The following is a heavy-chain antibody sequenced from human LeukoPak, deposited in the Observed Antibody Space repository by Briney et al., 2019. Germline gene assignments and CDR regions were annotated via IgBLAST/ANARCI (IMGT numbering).Heavy chain of an antibody. CDR3: ARAVGVYSSSWYVDY. J-gene: IGHJ4*02. Sequence: SETLSLTCAVYGGSFSGYYSSWIRQPPGKGLEWIGEINHSGSTNYNPSLKSRVTISVDTSKNQFSLKLSSVTAADTAVYYCARAVGVYSSSWYVDYWGQGTLVTVSS. D-gene: IGHD6-13*01. V-gene: IGHV4-34*01. CDR2: INHSGST. CDR1: GGSFSGYY.